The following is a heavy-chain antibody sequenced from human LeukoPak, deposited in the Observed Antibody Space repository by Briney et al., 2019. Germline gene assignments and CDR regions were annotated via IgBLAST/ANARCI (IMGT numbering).Heavy chain of an antibody. V-gene: IGHV3-7*01. D-gene: IGHD3-3*01. J-gene: IGHJ5*02. Sequence: GGSLRLSCAASGFSFNYFWMSWVRQAPGKGLEWVANIKQDGTEKYYADSVKGRFTISRDNAKRSLYLQMNSLRAEDTAVYYCARDAEVGTLFGVLSRYNWFDPWGQGALVTVSS. CDR1: GFSFNYFW. CDR2: IKQDGTEK. CDR3: ARDAEVGTLFGVLSRYNWFDP.